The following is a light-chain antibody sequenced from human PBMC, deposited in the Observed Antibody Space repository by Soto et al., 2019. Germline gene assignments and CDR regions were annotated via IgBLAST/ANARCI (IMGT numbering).Light chain of an antibody. V-gene: IGLV8-61*01. CDR1: SGSVSTSFY. Sequence: QAVVTQEPSFSVSPGRTVTLSCGLSSGSVSTSFYPSWYQQTPGQVPRTLIYSTNTRSSGVPDRFSGSIIGNKAALTITGAQADDESDYYCVLYMGGGIWVFGGGTKLTVL. CDR2: STN. J-gene: IGLJ3*02. CDR3: VLYMGGGIWV.